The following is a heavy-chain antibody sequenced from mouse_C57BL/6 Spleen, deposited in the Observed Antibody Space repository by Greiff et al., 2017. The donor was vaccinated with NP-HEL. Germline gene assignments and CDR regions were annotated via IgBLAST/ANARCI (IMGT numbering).Heavy chain of an antibody. D-gene: IGHD2-4*01. CDR1: GYTFTDYE. J-gene: IGHJ1*03. CDR3: ARGGDYDEDWYFDV. Sequence: VQLVESGAELVRPGASVTLSCKASGYTFTDYEMHWVKQTPVHGLEWIGAIDPETGGTAYNQKFKGKAILTADKSSSTAYMELRSLTSEDSAVYYCARGGDYDEDWYFDVWGTGTTVTVSS. CDR2: IDPETGGT. V-gene: IGHV1-15*01.